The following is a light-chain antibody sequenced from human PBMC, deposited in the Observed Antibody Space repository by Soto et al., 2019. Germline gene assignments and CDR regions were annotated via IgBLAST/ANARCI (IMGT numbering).Light chain of an antibody. Sequence: EIVLTQSPATLSLSPGERATLSCRASQTISSNYLAWYQQKPGQAPRLLIYATSDRATGIPARFSGSGSGTDFTLTISSLEPEDFAVYYCQHRSMWPPTWTFGQGTKVEI. CDR2: ATS. J-gene: IGKJ1*01. V-gene: IGKV3-11*01. CDR3: QHRSMWPPTWT. CDR1: QTISSNY.